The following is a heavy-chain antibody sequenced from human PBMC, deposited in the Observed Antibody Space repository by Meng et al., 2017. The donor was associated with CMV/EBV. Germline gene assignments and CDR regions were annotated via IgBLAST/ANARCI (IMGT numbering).Heavy chain of an antibody. CDR3: VREVVTRYYYNGMDV. J-gene: IGHJ6*02. Sequence: GESLKISCAAFGFTFSSYAMYWVRQAPGKGLEWVAVISYDGSSENYADSVKGRFTISRDNSKNTLHLQMNSLRTEDTAVYYCVREVVTRYYYNGMDVWGQGTTVTVS. D-gene: IGHD2-15*01. CDR1: GFTFSSYA. V-gene: IGHV3-30-3*01. CDR2: ISYDGSSE.